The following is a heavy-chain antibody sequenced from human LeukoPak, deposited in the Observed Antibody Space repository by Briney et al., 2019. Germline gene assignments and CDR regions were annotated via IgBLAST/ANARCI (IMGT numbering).Heavy chain of an antibody. J-gene: IGHJ4*02. CDR3: ARHYYDSSGYRRDYYFDH. D-gene: IGHD3-22*01. Sequence: SETLSLTCTVSGVSITSSSDYWGWIRQPPGKGLEWIGSILYSGRTYYNPSLESRLTMSIDTPKNQFSLKLSSVTAADTAAYYCARHYYDSSGYRRDYYFDHWGQGTLVTVSS. CDR1: GVSITSSSDY. V-gene: IGHV4-39*01. CDR2: ILYSGRT.